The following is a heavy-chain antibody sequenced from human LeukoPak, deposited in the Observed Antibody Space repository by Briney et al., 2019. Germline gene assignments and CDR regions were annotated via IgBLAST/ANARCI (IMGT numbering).Heavy chain of an antibody. CDR1: GFTFSSYA. Sequence: PGRSLRLSCAASGFTFSSYAMHWVRQAPGKGLEWVAVISYDGSNKYYADSVKGRFTISRDNSENTLYLQMNSLRAEDTAVYYCARGICSSTSCPDDAFDIWGQGTMVTVSS. J-gene: IGHJ3*02. V-gene: IGHV3-30*04. CDR3: ARGICSSTSCPDDAFDI. CDR2: ISYDGSNK. D-gene: IGHD2-2*01.